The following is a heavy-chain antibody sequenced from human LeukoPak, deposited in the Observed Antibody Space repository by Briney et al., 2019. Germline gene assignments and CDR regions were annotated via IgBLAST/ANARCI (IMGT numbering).Heavy chain of an antibody. V-gene: IGHV3-23*01. Sequence: GGSLRLSCAASRFTFSYYGMHWVRQAPGKGLEWVSAISGSGGSTYYADSVKGRFTISRDNSKNTLYLQMNSLRAEDTAVYYCAKDYSHGSGWWPFDYWGQGTLVTVSS. CDR1: RFTFSYYG. CDR2: ISGSGGST. D-gene: IGHD6-19*01. CDR3: AKDYSHGSGWWPFDY. J-gene: IGHJ4*02.